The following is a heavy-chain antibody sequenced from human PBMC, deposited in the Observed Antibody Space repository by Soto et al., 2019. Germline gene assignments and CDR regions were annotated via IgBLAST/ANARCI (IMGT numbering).Heavy chain of an antibody. CDR1: GYIFTSYG. CDR2: ISVDSGNT. J-gene: IGHJ6*03. V-gene: IGHV1-18*01. Sequence: QVQLVQSGAELKKPGASAKVSCKASGYIFTSYGISWVRQAPGQGLEWMAWISVDSGNTNYAQNFQGRVTMTTDTSARTAHMELRSLRSDDTAVYFCARFNGSGTNYYMDVWGKGTKVIVSS. CDR3: ARFNGSGTNYYMDV. D-gene: IGHD3-10*01.